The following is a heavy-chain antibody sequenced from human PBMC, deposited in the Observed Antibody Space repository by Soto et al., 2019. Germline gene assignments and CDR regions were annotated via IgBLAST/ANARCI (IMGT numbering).Heavy chain of an antibody. V-gene: IGHV3-33*01. CDR1: GFTFSSYG. CDR2: IWYDGSNK. CDR3: GRDQTVAGIRACDY. J-gene: IGHJ4*02. D-gene: IGHD6-19*01. Sequence: GGSLRLSCAASGFTFSSYGMHWVRQAPGKGLEWVAVIWYDGSNKHYADSVKGRFTISRDNFKNTLYLQINSLRAEDTAMYYCGRDQTVAGIRACDYCGQGTLVTVYS.